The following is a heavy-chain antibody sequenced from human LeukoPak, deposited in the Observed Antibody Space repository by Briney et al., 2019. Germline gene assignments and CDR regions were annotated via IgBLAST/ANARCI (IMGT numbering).Heavy chain of an antibody. J-gene: IGHJ4*02. Sequence: TSETLSLTCTVSGGSISSYWSWIRQSPGKGLEWIGYIYFTRTTNYNPSLKSRLTISIDTSRNQFSLKLSSATAADTAIYYCVNGGSYLTKWGQGTLVTVSS. CDR3: VNGGSYLTK. CDR1: GGSISSY. CDR2: IYFTRTT. V-gene: IGHV4-59*01. D-gene: IGHD3-16*02.